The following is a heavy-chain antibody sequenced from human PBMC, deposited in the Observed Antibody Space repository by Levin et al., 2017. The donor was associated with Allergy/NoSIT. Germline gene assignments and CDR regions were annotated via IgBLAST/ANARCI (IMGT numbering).Heavy chain of an antibody. Sequence: GGSLRLSCAASGFTFSIYAMSWVRQAPGKGLEWVSGISAGGGSTYYADSVKGRFTISRDNSKNTLYLQMNSLRAEDTAVYYCAKRLSYSSSWYYFDYWGQGTLVTVAS. CDR1: GFTFSIYA. V-gene: IGHV3-23*01. CDR3: AKRLSYSSSWYYFDY. D-gene: IGHD6-13*01. J-gene: IGHJ4*02. CDR2: ISAGGGST.